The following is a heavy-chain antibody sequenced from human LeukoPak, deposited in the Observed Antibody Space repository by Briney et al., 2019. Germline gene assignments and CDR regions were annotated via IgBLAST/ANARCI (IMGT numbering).Heavy chain of an antibody. J-gene: IGHJ4*02. D-gene: IGHD3-22*01. CDR3: ARGGYYDSSGYIFDY. CDR2: IIPIFGTA. CDR1: GGTFSSYA. V-gene: IGHV1-69*13. Sequence: GASVKVSCKASGGTFSSYAISWVRQAPGQGLEWMGGIIPIFGTANYAQKFQGRVTITADESTSTAYMELSSLRSEETAVYYCARGGYYDSSGYIFDYWGQGTLVTVSS.